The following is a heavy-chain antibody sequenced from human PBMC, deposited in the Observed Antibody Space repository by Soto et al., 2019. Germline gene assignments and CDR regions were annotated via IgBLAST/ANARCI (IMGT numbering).Heavy chain of an antibody. CDR1: GFTFSSYA. CDR2: ISYDGSNK. Sequence: GGSLRLSCAASGFTFSSYAMHWVRQAPGKGLEWVAVISYDGSNKYYADSVKGRFTISRDNSRNTLYLQTNSLRAEDTAVYYCARDRRGSSWTSPGINWFDPWGQGTLVTVSS. D-gene: IGHD6-13*01. CDR3: ARDRRGSSWTSPGINWFDP. J-gene: IGHJ5*02. V-gene: IGHV3-30-3*01.